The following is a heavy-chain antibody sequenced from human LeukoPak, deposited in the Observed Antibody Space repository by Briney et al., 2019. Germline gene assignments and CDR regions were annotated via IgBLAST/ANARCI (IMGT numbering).Heavy chain of an antibody. V-gene: IGHV3-9*01. CDR2: ISWNSGSI. D-gene: IGHD6-13*01. CDR1: GFTFDDYA. Sequence: GRSLRLSCAASGFTFDDYAMHWVRQAPGKGLEWVSGISWNSGSIGYADSVKGRFTISRDNAKNSLYLQMNSLRAEDTAAYYCARDPPTRIAAAVPYFDYWGQGTLVTVSS. J-gene: IGHJ4*02. CDR3: ARDPPTRIAAAVPYFDY.